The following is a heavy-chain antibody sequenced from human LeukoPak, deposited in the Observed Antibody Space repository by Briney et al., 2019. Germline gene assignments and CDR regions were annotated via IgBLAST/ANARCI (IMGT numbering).Heavy chain of an antibody. CDR3: ARGYGDYGL. CDR2: IKQDGSEK. J-gene: IGHJ1*01. V-gene: IGHV3-7*03. CDR1: GFLFSTYW. Sequence: GGSLRLSCAASGFLFSTYWMTWVRQAPGKGLEWVANIKQDGSEKYYVDSVTGRFTIFRDNAKNLLYLQMNSLRAEDTAVYYYARGYGDYGLWGQGTLVTVSS. D-gene: IGHD4-17*01.